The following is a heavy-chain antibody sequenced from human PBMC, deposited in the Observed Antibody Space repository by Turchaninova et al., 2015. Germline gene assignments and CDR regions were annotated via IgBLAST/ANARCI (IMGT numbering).Heavy chain of an antibody. J-gene: IGHJ5*02. CDR3: ARDPDR. CDR1: GGSISPYY. Sequence: QVQLQESGPGLVTHSETLSLTCTVSGGSISPYYWNWVRQSPGKGLEWIGYIYYSGSTNYNPSLKSRVTRSLDTSKNQFSLKLSSVTAADTAVYYCARDPDRWGQGTLVTVSS. V-gene: IGHV4-59*01. CDR2: IYYSGST.